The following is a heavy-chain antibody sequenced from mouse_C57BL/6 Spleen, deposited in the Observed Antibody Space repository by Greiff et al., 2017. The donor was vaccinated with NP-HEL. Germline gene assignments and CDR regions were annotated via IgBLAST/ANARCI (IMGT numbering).Heavy chain of an antibody. CDR2: IDPSDSET. CDR1: GYTFTSYW. J-gene: IGHJ1*03. Sequence: QVQLQQPGAELVRPGSSVKLSCKASGYTFTSYWMHWVKQRPIQGLEWIGNIDPSDSETHYNQKFKDKATLTVDKSSSTAYMQLSSLTSEDSAVYYCARKTTAPYFDDWGTGTTVTVSS. CDR3: ARKTTAPYFDD. D-gene: IGHD1-2*01. V-gene: IGHV1-52*01.